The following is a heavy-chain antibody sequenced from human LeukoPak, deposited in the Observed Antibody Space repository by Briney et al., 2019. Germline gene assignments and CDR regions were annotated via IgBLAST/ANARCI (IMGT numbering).Heavy chain of an antibody. CDR1: GYSFTSYW. D-gene: IGHD3-3*01. CDR2: IYPGDSDT. J-gene: IGHJ6*03. CDR3: ARLLYYDFWSGYSTQSYMDV. V-gene: IGHV5-51*03. Sequence: GESLKISXKGSGYSFTSYWIGWVRQMPGKGLEWMGIIYPGDSDTRYSPSFQGQVTISADKSISAAYLQWSSLKASDTAMYYCARLLYYDFWSGYSTQSYMDVWGKGTTVTVSS.